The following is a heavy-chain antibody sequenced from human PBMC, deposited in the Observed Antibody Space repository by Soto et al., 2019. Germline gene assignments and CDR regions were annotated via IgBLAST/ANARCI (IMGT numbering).Heavy chain of an antibody. CDR3: ARDSGVADLDY. Sequence: GGSLRLSCAASGFTFSSYAMHWVRQAPGKGLEWVAVISYDGSNKYYADSVKGRFTISRDNSKNTLYLQMNSLRAEDTAVYYCARDSGVADLDYWGQGTLVTVSS. D-gene: IGHD6-19*01. CDR2: ISYDGSNK. CDR1: GFTFSSYA. J-gene: IGHJ4*02. V-gene: IGHV3-30-3*01.